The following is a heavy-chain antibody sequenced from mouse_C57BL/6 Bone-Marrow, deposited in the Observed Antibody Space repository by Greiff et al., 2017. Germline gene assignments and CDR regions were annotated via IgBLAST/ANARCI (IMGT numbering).Heavy chain of an antibody. J-gene: IGHJ2*01. CDR1: GFTFTDYY. Sequence: EVKLQESGGGLVQPGGSLSLSCAASGFTFTDYYMSWVRQPPGKALEWLGFIRNKANGYTAEYSSSVKGRLTISRDNTQSILYLQMHALRAEDSATYYCARSLLSYLDYWGQGNTLTVSS. V-gene: IGHV7-3*01. CDR3: ARSLLSYLDY. CDR2: IRNKANGYTA. D-gene: IGHD2-1*01.